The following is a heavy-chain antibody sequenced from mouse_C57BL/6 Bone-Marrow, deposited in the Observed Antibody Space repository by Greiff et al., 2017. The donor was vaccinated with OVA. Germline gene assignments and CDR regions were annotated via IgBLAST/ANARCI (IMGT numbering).Heavy chain of an antibody. D-gene: IGHD2-3*01. CDR3: TTYDGYYEQSY. J-gene: IGHJ4*01. V-gene: IGHV1-15*01. Sequence: VHLVESGAELVRPGASVTLSCKASGYTFTDYEMHWVKQTPVHGLEWIGAIDPETGGTAYNQKFKGKAILTADKSSSTAYMELRSLTSEDSAVYYCTTYDGYYEQSYWGQGTSVTVSS. CDR2: IDPETGGT. CDR1: GYTFTDYE.